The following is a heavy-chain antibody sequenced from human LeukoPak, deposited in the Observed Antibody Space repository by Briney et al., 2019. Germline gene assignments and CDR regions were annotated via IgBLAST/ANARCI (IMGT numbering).Heavy chain of an antibody. CDR2: IDWDDDK. V-gene: IGHV2-70*18. CDR1: GASLSSYY. D-gene: IGHD4-23*01. Sequence: TLSLTCTVSGASLSSYYWSWIRQPPGKALEWLALIDWDDDKFYSTSLKTRLTISKDTSKNQVVLTMTNMDPVDTATYYCARIQAYGGNSEGYYFNYWGQGTLVTVSS. CDR3: ARIQAYGGNSEGYYFNY. J-gene: IGHJ4*02.